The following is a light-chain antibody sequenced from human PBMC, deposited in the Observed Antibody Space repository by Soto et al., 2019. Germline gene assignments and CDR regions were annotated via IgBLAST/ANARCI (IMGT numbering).Light chain of an antibody. CDR2: ASS. Sequence: AIRMTQSPSSFSASTGDRVTITCRASQGISSYLAWYQQKPGKAPKLLIYASSTLQSGVPARFSGSGSGTNFTLTISCLQSEEFATCYCQQYYSYPPPFGQGTKLEIK. CDR3: QQYYSYPPP. J-gene: IGKJ2*01. V-gene: IGKV1-8*01. CDR1: QGISSY.